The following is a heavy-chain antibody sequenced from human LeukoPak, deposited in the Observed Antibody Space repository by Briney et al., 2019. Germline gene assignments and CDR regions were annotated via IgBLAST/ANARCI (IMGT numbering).Heavy chain of an antibody. Sequence: ASVKVSCTASGYTFTGYYMHWVRQAPGQGLEWMGWINPNSGGTNYAQKFQGRVTMTRDTSISTAYMELSRLRSDDTAVYYCARGDQGIEYYDFWSGASYYFDYWGQGTLVTVSS. J-gene: IGHJ4*02. CDR3: ARGDQGIEYYDFWSGASYYFDY. CDR1: GYTFTGYY. D-gene: IGHD3-3*01. V-gene: IGHV1-2*02. CDR2: INPNSGGT.